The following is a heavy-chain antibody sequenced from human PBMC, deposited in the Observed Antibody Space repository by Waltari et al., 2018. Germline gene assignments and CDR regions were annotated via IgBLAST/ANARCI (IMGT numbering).Heavy chain of an antibody. CDR3: ARGRSYGMDV. CDR1: AFAFTNFF. Sequence: QVQLMESVGGVVQPGQSLRLYSTASAFAFTNFFFHWVRQATGKGLEWVAAILNDGSDTKYADSVRGRFSISRDNSENTVYLQMDTLNIEDTGVYYCARGRSYGMDVWGQGTAVTVSS. V-gene: IGHV3-30*03. J-gene: IGHJ6*02. CDR2: ILNDGSDT.